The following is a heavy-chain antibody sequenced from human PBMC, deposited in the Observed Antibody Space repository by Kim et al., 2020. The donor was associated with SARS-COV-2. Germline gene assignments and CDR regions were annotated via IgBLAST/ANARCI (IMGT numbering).Heavy chain of an antibody. CDR3: ARSYGSGSYYTYFDY. V-gene: IGHV1-18*01. J-gene: IGHJ4*02. Sequence: PKLQGRVTMTTDTSTSTAYMELRSLRSDDTAVYYCARSYGSGSYYTYFDYWGQGTLVTVSS. D-gene: IGHD3-10*01.